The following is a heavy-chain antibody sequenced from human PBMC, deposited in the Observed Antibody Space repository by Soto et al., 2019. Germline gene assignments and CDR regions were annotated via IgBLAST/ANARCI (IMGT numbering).Heavy chain of an antibody. J-gene: IGHJ4*02. CDR3: ARDLSGAQDY. CDR2: INTDGSYTINSDGSST. V-gene: IGHV3-74*01. CDR1: GFTFSSYW. D-gene: IGHD4-17*01. Sequence: GGSLRLSCVASGFTFSSYWMHWVRQAPGKGLVWVSRINTDGSYTINSDGSSTGYADSVKGRFTISRDNAKNTLYLEMNSLRDEDTAVYYCARDLSGAQDYWGQGTLVTVSS.